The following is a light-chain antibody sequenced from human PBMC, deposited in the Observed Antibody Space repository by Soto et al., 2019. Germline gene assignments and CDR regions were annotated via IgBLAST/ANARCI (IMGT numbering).Light chain of an antibody. V-gene: IGKV1D-16*01. CDR3: EAYNSHSGW. Sequence: YSVTTPCRAIRALSGSVAWEQPKPGEAPRLMISAASSWQSGVPSRFSGSGSGTEFTLTISSFQPEDLAAYYCEAYNSHSGWFG. CDR1: RALSGS. J-gene: IGKJ1*01. CDR2: AAS.